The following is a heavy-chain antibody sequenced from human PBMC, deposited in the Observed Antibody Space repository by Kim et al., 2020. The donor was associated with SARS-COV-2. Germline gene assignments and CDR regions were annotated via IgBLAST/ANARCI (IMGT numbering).Heavy chain of an antibody. J-gene: IGHJ6*02. Sequence: SETLSLTCAVYIGSLSGHYWSWIRQSPGKGPEWIGEIHQNGRTNYNPSLKSRVTISMDTSKNQFSLKVNSMTAADTGFYYCARGRAGVVPAPILRLGPHYDYFVMDVWGHGTTVTVSS. CDR1: IGSLSGHY. CDR2: IHQNGRT. V-gene: IGHV4-34*01. D-gene: IGHD2-2*02. CDR3: ARGRAGVVPAPILRLGPHYDYFVMDV.